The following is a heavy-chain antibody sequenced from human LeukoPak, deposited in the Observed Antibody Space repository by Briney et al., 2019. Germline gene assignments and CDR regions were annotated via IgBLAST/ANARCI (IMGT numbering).Heavy chain of an antibody. CDR1: GFTFSRYA. V-gene: IGHV3-30*04. J-gene: IGHJ5*02. D-gene: IGHD2-15*01. CDR3: ARPGYCSGGSCYRRGWFDP. CDR2: ISYDGSNK. Sequence: PGGSLRLSCAASGFTFSRYAMHWVRQAPGKGLEWVAVISYDGSNKYYADSVKGRFTISRDNSKNTLYLQMNSLRAEDTAVYYCARPGYCSGGSCYRRGWFDPWGQGTLVTVSS.